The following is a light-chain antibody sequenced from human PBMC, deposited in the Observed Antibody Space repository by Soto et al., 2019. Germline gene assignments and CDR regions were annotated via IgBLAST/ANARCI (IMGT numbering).Light chain of an antibody. CDR2: GAS. Sequence: EIVMTQSPATLSVSPGERATLSCRASQSLSSNLAWYRQRPGQAPRLLIYGASTRATGIPARFSGSGSGTEFTLTISSLQSEDFAVYYCQQYNSWPLTFGGGTKVDIK. CDR3: QQYNSWPLT. V-gene: IGKV3-15*01. CDR1: QSLSSN. J-gene: IGKJ4*01.